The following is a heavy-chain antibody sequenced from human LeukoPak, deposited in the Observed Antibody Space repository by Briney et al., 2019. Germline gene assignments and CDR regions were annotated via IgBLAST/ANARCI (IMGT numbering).Heavy chain of an antibody. D-gene: IGHD1-20*01. CDR2: IIPIFGTA. V-gene: IGHV1-69*01. CDR1: GGTFSSYA. CDR3: ARDSPNWNYLDY. J-gene: IGHJ4*02. Sequence: SVKVSCKASGGTFSSYAISWVRQAPGQGLEWMGGIIPIFGTANYAQKFQGRVTITADESTSTAYMELSSLRSEDTAVYYCARDSPNWNYLDYWGQGTLVTVSS.